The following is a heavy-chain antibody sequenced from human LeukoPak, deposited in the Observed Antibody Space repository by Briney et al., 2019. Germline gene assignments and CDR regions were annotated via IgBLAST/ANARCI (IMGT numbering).Heavy chain of an antibody. CDR1: GGSFSGYY. D-gene: IGHD6-13*01. CDR2: INHSGST. CDR3: ARGLSYSSSWGDAFDI. J-gene: IGHJ3*02. Sequence: SETLSLTCAVYGGSFSGYYWSWIRQPPGKGLEWIGEINHSGSTNYNPSLKSRVTISVDTSKNQFSLKLSSVTAADTAVYYCARGLSYSSSWGDAFDIWGQGTMVTVSS. V-gene: IGHV4-34*01.